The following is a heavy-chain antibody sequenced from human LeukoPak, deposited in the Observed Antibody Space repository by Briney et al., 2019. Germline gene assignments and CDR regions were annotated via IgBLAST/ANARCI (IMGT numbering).Heavy chain of an antibody. CDR1: GFTFSSYA. D-gene: IGHD6-19*01. CDR2: IFGSGGST. J-gene: IGHJ4*02. CDR3: AKTTTGYSSGRFPGWPVDY. V-gene: IGHV3-23*01. Sequence: GGSLRLSCAASGFTFSSYAMYWVRQAPGKGLEWVSGIFGSGGSTHYADSVKGRFTISRDNSKNTVYLQMNSLRAEDTAVYYCAKTTTGYSSGRFPGWPVDYWSQATLVTVSS.